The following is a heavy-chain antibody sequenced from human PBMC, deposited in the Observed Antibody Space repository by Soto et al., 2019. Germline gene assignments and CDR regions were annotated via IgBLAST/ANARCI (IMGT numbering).Heavy chain of an antibody. CDR1: GYTFKNYD. CDR3: ARRMTWSLWCFDL. J-gene: IGHJ2*01. Sequence: QVQLLQSGAEVKKPGASVRVSCRASGYTFKNYDINWVRRAPGQGLEWMGWMNPNSGNTGYAQKFQDRVTMTSDTSTRTAYMELSSLTAEDTALYYCARRMTWSLWCFDLWGSGTQVTASS. D-gene: IGHD3-10*01. V-gene: IGHV1-8*01. CDR2: MNPNSGNT.